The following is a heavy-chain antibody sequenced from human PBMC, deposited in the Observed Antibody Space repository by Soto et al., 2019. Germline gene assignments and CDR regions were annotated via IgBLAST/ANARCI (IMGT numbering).Heavy chain of an antibody. D-gene: IGHD4-17*01. CDR3: SSGGATTIVVTTYYGMDV. V-gene: IGHV1-69*12. CDR2: IIPVFGTP. Sequence: QVQLVPSGAGVKKPGSSVKVSCKASGGSLSNYGISWVRQAPGQGLEWMGAIIPVFGTPNYAQKFQDRVTSTADASTTTACKEGRSLTSADTAVYYCSSGGATTIVVTTYYGMDVWGQGTTVTVSS. J-gene: IGHJ6*02. CDR1: GGSLSNYG.